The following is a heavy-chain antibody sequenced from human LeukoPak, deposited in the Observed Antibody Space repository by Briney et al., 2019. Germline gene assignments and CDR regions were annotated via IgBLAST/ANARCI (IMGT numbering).Heavy chain of an antibody. CDR1: GYTFTGYY. J-gene: IGHJ5*02. D-gene: IGHD6-13*01. V-gene: IGHV1-2*02. CDR2: INPNSGGT. Sequence: ASVKVSCKASGYTFTGYYMHWVRQAPGQGLEWMGWINPNSGGTNYAQKFQGRVTMTRDTSISTAYMELSRLRSDDTAVYYCARGNIAAHARGGLDPWGQGTLVTVSS. CDR3: ARGNIAAHARGGLDP.